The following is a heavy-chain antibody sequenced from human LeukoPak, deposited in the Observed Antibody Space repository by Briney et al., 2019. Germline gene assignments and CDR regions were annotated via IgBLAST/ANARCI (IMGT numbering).Heavy chain of an antibody. Sequence: GGSLRLSCAAPGFTFSSYAMSWVRQAPGKGLEWVSTISSNGVSTYYADSVNGRFTISRDNSKNTLYLQMNTLRVEDTALYYCAKRSYCSSSSCFFDPWGQGTLVTVSS. V-gene: IGHV3-23*01. D-gene: IGHD2-2*01. J-gene: IGHJ5*02. CDR3: AKRSYCSSSSCFFDP. CDR2: ISSNGVST. CDR1: GFTFSSYA.